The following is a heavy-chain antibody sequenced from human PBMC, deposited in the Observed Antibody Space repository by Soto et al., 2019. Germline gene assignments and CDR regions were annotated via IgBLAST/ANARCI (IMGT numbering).Heavy chain of an antibody. D-gene: IGHD1-26*01. CDR1: GGSISSGDYY. J-gene: IGHJ4*02. CDR3: ARDEGSYLAFDY. CDR2: IYYSGST. Sequence: SETLSLTCTVSGGSISSGDYYWSWIRQPPGKGLEWIGYIYYSGSTYYNPSLKSRVTISVDTSKNQFSLKLSSVTAADTAVYYCARDEGSYLAFDYWGQGTLATVSS. V-gene: IGHV4-30-4*01.